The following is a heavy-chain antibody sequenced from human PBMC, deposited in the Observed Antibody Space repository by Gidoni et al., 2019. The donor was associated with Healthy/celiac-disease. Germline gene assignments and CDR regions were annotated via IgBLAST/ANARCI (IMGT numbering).Heavy chain of an antibody. V-gene: IGHV5-51*01. CDR3: ARHSRGFGVVTSGLFDY. Sequence: EVQLVQSGAEVKKPGEFLKFSCKGCGYSLTSSWLGWVRQMPGKGLAWMGIISPGDSETRYSPSFQVHVTISADKSISTAYLQWGSLKASDTAMYYCARHSRGFGVVTSGLFDYWGQGTLVTVSS. CDR2: ISPGDSET. D-gene: IGHD3-3*01. CDR1: GYSLTSSW. J-gene: IGHJ4*02.